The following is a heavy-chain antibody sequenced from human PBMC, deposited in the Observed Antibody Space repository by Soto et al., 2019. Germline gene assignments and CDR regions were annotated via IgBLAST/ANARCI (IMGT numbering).Heavy chain of an antibody. J-gene: IGHJ4*02. CDR3: ARHMRAVAAPLAH. D-gene: IGHD6-19*01. V-gene: IGHV4-39*01. Sequence: SETLSLTCTVSGASIRASIYSWGWIRPPPGKGLEWIGSIHYSGSTHYNPSLKSRVTISVAPSKSQFSLHLTSVTPADTSVYSCARHMRAVAAPLAHWGQGTVVTVSS. CDR2: IHYSGST. CDR1: GASIRASIYS.